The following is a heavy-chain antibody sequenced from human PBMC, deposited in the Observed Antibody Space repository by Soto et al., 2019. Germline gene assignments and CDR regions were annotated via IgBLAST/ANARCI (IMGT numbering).Heavy chain of an antibody. CDR2: TYYRSKWYN. J-gene: IGHJ4*02. D-gene: IGHD3-3*01. V-gene: IGHV6-1*01. CDR3: ARDHYDFWSGYRHFDY. Sequence: PSQTLSLTCAISGDSVSSNSAAWNWIRQSPSRGLEWLGRTYYRSKWYNDYAVSVKSRITINPDTSKNQFSLQLNSVTPEDTAVYYCARDHYDFWSGYRHFDYWGQGTLVTVSS. CDR1: GDSVSSNSAA.